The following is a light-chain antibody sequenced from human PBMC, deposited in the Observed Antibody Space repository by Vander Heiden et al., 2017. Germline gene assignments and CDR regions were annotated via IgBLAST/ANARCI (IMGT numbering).Light chain of an antibody. CDR3: NSRDISGDRLM. J-gene: IGLJ3*02. CDR2: GKN. CDR1: SLRTYY. Sequence: SSELTQDPAVSVALGQTVRITCQGDSLRTYYANWYQQKPGQAPVLVIYGKNKRPSGIPDRFSGSNSGDTASLTITGAQAEDEADYYCNSRDISGDRLMFGGGTKLTVL. V-gene: IGLV3-19*01.